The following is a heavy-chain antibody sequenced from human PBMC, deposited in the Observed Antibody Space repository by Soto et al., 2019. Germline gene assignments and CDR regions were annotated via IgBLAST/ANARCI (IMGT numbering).Heavy chain of an antibody. CDR1: GGGFTSYG. CDR2: IYPGDSDT. CDR3: ASCIAAAGTACDY. J-gene: IGHJ4*02. V-gene: IGHV5-51*01. D-gene: IGHD6-13*01. Sequence: VESLKISSQLSGGGFTSYGIGWVRPKPGKGLEWMGIIYPGDSDTRYSPSFQGQVTISADKSISTAYLQWSSLKASDTAMYYCASCIAAAGTACDYWGQGTLVNVSS.